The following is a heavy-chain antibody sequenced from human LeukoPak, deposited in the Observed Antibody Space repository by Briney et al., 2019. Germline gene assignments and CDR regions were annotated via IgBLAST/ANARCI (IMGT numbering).Heavy chain of an antibody. V-gene: IGHV1-69*06. D-gene: IGHD3-22*01. J-gene: IGHJ6*03. CDR3: ARSSGYYSSLFYMHV. Sequence: SVKVSCKASGGTFSSYAISWVRQSPGQGLEGMGGLIPIFGTANYAQKFQGRVTITADKSTSTAYMELSSLRSEDTAVYYCARSSGYYSSLFYMHVWGKGTTVTVSS. CDR1: GGTFSSYA. CDR2: LIPIFGTA.